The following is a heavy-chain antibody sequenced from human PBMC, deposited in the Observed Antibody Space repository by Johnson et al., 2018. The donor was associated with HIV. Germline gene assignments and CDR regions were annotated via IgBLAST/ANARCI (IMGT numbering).Heavy chain of an antibody. D-gene: IGHD3-16*01. CDR2: INTGGST. Sequence: VQLVESGGGFVQPGRSLRLSCAASGFTFGNYAMNWVRQAPGKGLEWVSGINTGGSTFYPDSVKGRFTISRDNSKNTLYLQMNSLRAEDTAVYYCAKRGGVGDVAFDIWGQGTMVTVSS. J-gene: IGHJ3*02. V-gene: IGHV3-23*04. CDR3: AKRGGVGDVAFDI. CDR1: GFTFGNYA.